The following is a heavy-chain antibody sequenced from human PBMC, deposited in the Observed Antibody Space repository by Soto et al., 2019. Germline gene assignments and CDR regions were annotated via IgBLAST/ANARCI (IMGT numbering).Heavy chain of an antibody. CDR3: TRENGLNGFDI. V-gene: IGHV3-64*07. Sequence: QLVESGGGLVQPGGSLRVSCAASGFSFSSHSMHWVRQAPGKRLEYNSAISANGVGTYYADSVKGRFTISRDNSKNTLYLQMGSLRAEDMAVYHCTRENGLNGFDIWGQGTMVTVSS. J-gene: IGHJ3*02. D-gene: IGHD2-2*03. CDR1: GFSFSSHS. CDR2: ISANGVGT.